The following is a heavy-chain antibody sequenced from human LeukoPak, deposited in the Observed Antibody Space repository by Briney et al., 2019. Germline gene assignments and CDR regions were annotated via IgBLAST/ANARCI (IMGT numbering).Heavy chain of an antibody. CDR1: GYSFSTFG. CDR2: ISPYDDST. Sequence: ASVKVSCKASGYSFSTFGITWVRQAPGQGLEWMGWISPYDDSTAYGQKFEGRVTMTRDTSTNTAYMELRSLTSDDTALYYCAKVDPPIPVGAPGDAFDLWGQGTMVIVSS. V-gene: IGHV1-18*01. CDR3: AKVDPPIPVGAPGDAFDL. J-gene: IGHJ3*01. D-gene: IGHD1-26*01.